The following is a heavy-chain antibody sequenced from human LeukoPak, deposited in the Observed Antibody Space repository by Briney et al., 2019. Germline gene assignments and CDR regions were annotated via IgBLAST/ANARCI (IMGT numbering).Heavy chain of an antibody. CDR1: GYTFTSYV. J-gene: IGHJ4*02. D-gene: IGHD3-22*01. CDR3: ARDQGGSGYPGPFDY. V-gene: IGHV1-3*03. CDR2: INAGNGNT. Sequence: GASVKVSCKASGYTFTSYVIHWVRQAPGQRLEWMGWINAGNGNTKYSQEFQDRVTITRDTSASTAYMELSSLRSEDMAVYYCARDQGGSGYPGPFDYWGQGTLVTVSS.